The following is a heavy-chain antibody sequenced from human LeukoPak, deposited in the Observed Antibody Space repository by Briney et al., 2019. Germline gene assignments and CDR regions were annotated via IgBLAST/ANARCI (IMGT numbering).Heavy chain of an antibody. CDR3: ARQLWSPYYFDY. CDR2: IYYSGST. V-gene: IGHV4-59*08. CDR1: GGSFSSYY. D-gene: IGHD5-18*01. Sequence: SETLSLTCAVCGGSFSSYYWSWIRQPPGKGLEWIGYIYYSGSTNYNPSLKSRVTISVDTSKNQFSLKLSSVTAADTAVYYCARQLWSPYYFDYWGQGTLVTVSS. J-gene: IGHJ4*02.